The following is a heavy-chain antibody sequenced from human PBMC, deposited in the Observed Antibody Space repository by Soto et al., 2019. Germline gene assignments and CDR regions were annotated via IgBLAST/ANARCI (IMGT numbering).Heavy chain of an antibody. J-gene: IGHJ3*02. V-gene: IGHV3-23*01. Sequence: GGSLRLSCAASGFTFSSYAMSWVRQAPGKGPEWVSAISGSGGSTYYADSVKGRFTISRDNSKNTLYLQMNSLRAEDTAVYYCAKDLSTSPPHDYVWGSYRYGAFDIWGQGTMVT. CDR3: AKDLSTSPPHDYVWGSYRYGAFDI. D-gene: IGHD3-16*02. CDR2: ISGSGGST. CDR1: GFTFSSYA.